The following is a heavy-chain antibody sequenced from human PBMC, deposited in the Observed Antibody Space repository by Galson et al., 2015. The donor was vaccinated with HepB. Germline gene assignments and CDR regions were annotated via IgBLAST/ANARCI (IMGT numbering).Heavy chain of an antibody. CDR2: ISGSGGRT. V-gene: IGHV3-23*01. Sequence: SLRLSCAASGFTFSDFAMHWVRQAPGKGLEWVSSISGSGGRTYYADSVKGRLTILRDNSKNTLYLQMSNLRVEDTAVYYCTKDPERDSFWSAFYPGRIWFDPWGQGTLVTVSS. J-gene: IGHJ5*02. CDR1: GFTFSDFA. D-gene: IGHD3-3*01. CDR3: TKDPERDSFWSAFYPGRIWFDP.